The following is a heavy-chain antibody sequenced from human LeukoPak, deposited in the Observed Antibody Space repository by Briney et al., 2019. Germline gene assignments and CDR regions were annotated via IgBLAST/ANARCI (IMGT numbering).Heavy chain of an antibody. CDR1: GFTSSTYD. CDR3: VRKRAGGAFDI. V-gene: IGHV3-13*01. D-gene: IGHD1-14*01. CDR2: IGAAGDT. Sequence: GGSLRLSCVASGFTSSTYDMHWVRQGTGKGLEWVSGIGAAGDTHYRDSVKGRFTLSRENAKSSLYLQMNSLRAGDTAVYYCVRKRAGGAFDIWGLGTMVTVSS. J-gene: IGHJ3*02.